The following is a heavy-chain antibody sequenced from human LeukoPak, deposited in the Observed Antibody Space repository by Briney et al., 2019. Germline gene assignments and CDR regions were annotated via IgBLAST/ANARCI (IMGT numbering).Heavy chain of an antibody. CDR3: ATIREGKAAAGNRNWFDP. J-gene: IGHJ5*02. V-gene: IGHV1-24*01. D-gene: IGHD6-13*01. Sequence: ASVKVSCKVSGYTLTELSMHWVRQAPGKGLEWMGGFDPEDGETIYAQKFQGRVTMTEDTSTDTAYMELSSLRSEDTAVYYCATIREGKAAAGNRNWFDPWGQGTLVTVSS. CDR1: GYTLTELS. CDR2: FDPEDGET.